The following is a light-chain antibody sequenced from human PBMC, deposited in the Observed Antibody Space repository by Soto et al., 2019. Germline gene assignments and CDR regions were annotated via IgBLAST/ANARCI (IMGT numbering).Light chain of an antibody. Sequence: AIQLTQSPSSLSASVGDRVTITCRASQGISSALAWYQQKPGKAPKLLIYEASILHSGVPSRFSGSGSGTEFTLTISSPQPDDFATYYCQQYISYSWTFGQGTKVDIK. CDR1: QGISSA. V-gene: IGKV1-13*02. CDR2: EAS. J-gene: IGKJ1*01. CDR3: QQYISYSWT.